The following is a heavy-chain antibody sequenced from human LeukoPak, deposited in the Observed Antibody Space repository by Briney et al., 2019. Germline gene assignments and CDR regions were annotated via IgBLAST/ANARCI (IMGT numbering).Heavy chain of an antibody. D-gene: IGHD6-19*01. CDR1: GFALNAYS. J-gene: IGHJ5*01. Sequence: SGGSLRLSCAASGFALNAYSLTWVRQAPGKGLERVSSISSTSAYIHYAESVKGRFTISRDNIDNVVYLQMNSLRVEDTAVYFCARVAVAGPTGWFDSWGQGTLVTVSS. V-gene: IGHV3-21*01. CDR3: ARVAVAGPTGWFDS. CDR2: ISSTSAYI.